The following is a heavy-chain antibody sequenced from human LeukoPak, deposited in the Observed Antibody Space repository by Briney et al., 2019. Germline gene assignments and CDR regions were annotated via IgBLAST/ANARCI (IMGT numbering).Heavy chain of an antibody. V-gene: IGHV3-30*18. J-gene: IGHJ4*02. Sequence: PGGSLRLSCAASGFPFTDYAIHWVRQAPGEGLEWVAVISYDGVNKYYADSVKGRFTISRDNSKNTLYLHMNTLRPEDTALYYCAKAGGYCSGGNCYANYWGQGTLVTVSS. CDR1: GFPFTDYA. D-gene: IGHD2-15*01. CDR2: ISYDGVNK. CDR3: AKAGGYCSGGNCYANY.